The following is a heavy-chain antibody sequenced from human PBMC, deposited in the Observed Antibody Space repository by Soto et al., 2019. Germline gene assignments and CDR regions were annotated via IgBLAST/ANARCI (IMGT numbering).Heavy chain of an antibody. J-gene: IGHJ3*02. Sequence: ASVKVSCKASGYTFTSYGISWVRQAPGQGLEWMGWISAYNGNTNYAQKLQGRVTMTTDTSTSTAYMELRSLRSDDTAVYYCGRDRNDILTGPGNDAFDIWGQGTMVTVSS. CDR1: GYTFTSYG. CDR3: GRDRNDILTGPGNDAFDI. D-gene: IGHD3-9*01. CDR2: ISAYNGNT. V-gene: IGHV1-18*01.